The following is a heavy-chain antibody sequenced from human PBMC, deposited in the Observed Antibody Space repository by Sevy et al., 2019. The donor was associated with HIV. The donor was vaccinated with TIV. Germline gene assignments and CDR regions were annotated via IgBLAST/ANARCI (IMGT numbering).Heavy chain of an antibody. CDR3: ARDSGEGLVFDY. J-gene: IGHJ4*02. CDR1: GFTFSSYA. Sequence: GGSLRLSCAASGFTFSSYAMHWVRQAPGKGLEWVAVISYDGSNKYYADSVKGRFTISRDNSKNTLYLQMNSLRAEDTDGYYCARDSGEGLVFDYWGQGTLVTVSS. V-gene: IGHV3-30*04. D-gene: IGHD6-19*01. CDR2: ISYDGSNK.